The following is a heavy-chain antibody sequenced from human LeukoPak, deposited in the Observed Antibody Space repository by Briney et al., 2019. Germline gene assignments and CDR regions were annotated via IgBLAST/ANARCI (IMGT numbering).Heavy chain of an antibody. Sequence: SETLSLTCTVSGGSISSYYWSWIRQPPGKGLEWIGYIYYSGSTNYNPSLKSRVTISVDTSKNQFSLKLSSVTAADTAVYYCARAFSSSGDLGTFDYWGQGTLVTVSS. CDR2: IYYSGST. V-gene: IGHV4-59*01. CDR3: ARAFSSSGDLGTFDY. D-gene: IGHD6-6*01. CDR1: GGSISSYY. J-gene: IGHJ4*02.